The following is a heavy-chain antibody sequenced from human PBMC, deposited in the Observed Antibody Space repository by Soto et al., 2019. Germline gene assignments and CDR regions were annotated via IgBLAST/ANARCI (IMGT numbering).Heavy chain of an antibody. CDR2: IKRKTDGGTT. CDR1: GFTFSNAW. J-gene: IGHJ4*02. Sequence: EVHLVESGGGLVKPGGSLTLSCAASGFTFSNAWMSWVRQAPGKGLEWVGRIKRKTDGGTTDYAAPVKGRFTISRDDSKNTLYLQMNSLKTEDTAVYYCTTAATTVTTIDYWGQGTLVTVSS. D-gene: IGHD4-17*01. CDR3: TTAATTVTTIDY. V-gene: IGHV3-15*01.